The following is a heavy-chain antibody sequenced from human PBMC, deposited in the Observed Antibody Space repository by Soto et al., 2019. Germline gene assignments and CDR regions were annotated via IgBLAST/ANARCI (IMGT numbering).Heavy chain of an antibody. Sequence: PGESLKISCKCSGYSFTSYWISWVRQMPGKGLEWRGRIDPSDSYTNYSPSFQGHVTISADKSISTAYLQWSSLKASDTAMYYCARAADYYYYGMDVWGQGTTVTVSS. CDR2: IDPSDSYT. CDR1: GYSFTSYW. D-gene: IGHD2-15*01. J-gene: IGHJ6*02. V-gene: IGHV5-10-1*01. CDR3: ARAADYYYYGMDV.